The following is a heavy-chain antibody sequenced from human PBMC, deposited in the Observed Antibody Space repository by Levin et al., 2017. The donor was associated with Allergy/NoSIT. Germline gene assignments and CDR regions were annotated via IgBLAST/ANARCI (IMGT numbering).Heavy chain of an antibody. CDR3: ARGSYYYDSSGYYYLAFDY. V-gene: IGHV3-48*01. CDR2: ISSSSSTI. D-gene: IGHD3-22*01. J-gene: IGHJ4*02. Sequence: GESLKISCAASGFTFSSYSMNWVRQAPGKGLEWVSYISSSSSTIYYADSVKGRFTISRDNAKNSLYLQMNSLRAEDTAVYYCARGSYYYDSSGYYYLAFDYWGQGTLVTVSS. CDR1: GFTFSSYS.